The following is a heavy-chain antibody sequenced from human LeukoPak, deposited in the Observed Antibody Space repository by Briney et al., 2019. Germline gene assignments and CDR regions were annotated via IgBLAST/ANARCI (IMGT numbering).Heavy chain of an antibody. CDR1: GFTFGSHA. J-gene: IGHJ4*02. Sequence: GESLRLSCEASGFTFGSHAMYWVRQAPGKGLEWVAGIFGSGGSPHYADSVKGRFTISRDNSRNTVYLQIISLRADDTAVYYCGKTTVGYSSGQKPAWPVDYWGQGTLVTVSS. V-gene: IGHV3-23*01. CDR2: IFGSGGSP. D-gene: IGHD5-18*01. CDR3: GKTTVGYSSGQKPAWPVDY.